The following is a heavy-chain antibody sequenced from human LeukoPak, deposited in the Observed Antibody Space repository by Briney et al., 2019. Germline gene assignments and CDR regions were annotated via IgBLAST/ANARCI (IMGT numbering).Heavy chain of an antibody. CDR1: GFTFSSYS. Sequence: GGSLRLSCAASGFTFSSYSMNWVRQAPGKGLEWVSYISSSSSTIYCADSVKGRFTISRDNAKNSLYLQMNSLRAEDTAVYYCARGRTWNYFDYWGQGTLVTVSP. V-gene: IGHV3-48*01. D-gene: IGHD1-1*01. CDR3: ARGRTWNYFDY. J-gene: IGHJ4*02. CDR2: ISSSSSTI.